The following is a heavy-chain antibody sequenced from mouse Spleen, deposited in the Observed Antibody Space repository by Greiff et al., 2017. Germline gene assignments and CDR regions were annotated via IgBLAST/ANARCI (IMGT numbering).Heavy chain of an antibody. Sequence: EVKLVESGGGLVQPGGSLKLSCAASGFTFSSYGMSWVRQTPDKRLELVATINSNGGSTYYPDSVKGRFTISRDNAKNTLYLQMSSLKSEDTAMYYCARVYYGNYGYFDVWGAGTTVTVSS. J-gene: IGHJ1*01. CDR3: ARVYYGNYGYFDV. V-gene: IGHV5-6-3*01. CDR1: GFTFSSYG. D-gene: IGHD2-1*01. CDR2: INSNGGST.